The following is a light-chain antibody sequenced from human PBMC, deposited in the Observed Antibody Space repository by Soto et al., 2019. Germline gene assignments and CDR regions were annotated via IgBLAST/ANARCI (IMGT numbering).Light chain of an antibody. Sequence: QSVLTQPASVSGSPGQSITISCTGTSSDVGGYNYVSWYQQHPGKAPKLMIYDVSNRPSGFSNRFSGSKSGNTASLTISGLQAEDEADYYCSSYTSSYTLRLGGGTKGTVL. CDR2: DVS. V-gene: IGLV2-14*01. CDR1: SSDVGGYNY. CDR3: SSYTSSYTLR. J-gene: IGLJ2*01.